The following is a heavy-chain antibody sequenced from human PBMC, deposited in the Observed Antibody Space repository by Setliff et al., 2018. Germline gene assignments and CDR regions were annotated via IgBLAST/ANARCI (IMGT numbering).Heavy chain of an antibody. D-gene: IGHD1-26*01. J-gene: IGHJ4*02. Sequence: GGSLRLSCTASGFTLTNAWINWVRQAPGKGLEWVSVIYSGGSSTYYADSVKGRFTISRDNSKNTLYLQMNSLRAEDTAVYYCAKVPTSGTYYYFDYWGQGTLVTVSS. CDR1: GFTLTNAW. CDR3: AKVPTSGTYYYFDY. V-gene: IGHV3-23*03. CDR2: IYSGGSST.